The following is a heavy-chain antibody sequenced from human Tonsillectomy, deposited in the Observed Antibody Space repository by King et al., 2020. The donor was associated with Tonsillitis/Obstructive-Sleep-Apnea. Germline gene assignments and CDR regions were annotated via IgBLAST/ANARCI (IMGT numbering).Heavy chain of an antibody. Sequence: QLQESAPGLVKPSETLSLTCTVSGGSISSTSYYWGWIRQPPGKGLEWIGSIYYSGSTYYNPSLKSRVTISVDTSKNQFSLKLSSVTAADTAVYYCARPEKGVTFDYWGQGTLVTVSS. CDR1: GGSISSTSYY. CDR3: ARPEKGVTFDY. D-gene: IGHD2-21*02. CDR2: IYYSGST. V-gene: IGHV4-39*01. J-gene: IGHJ4*02.